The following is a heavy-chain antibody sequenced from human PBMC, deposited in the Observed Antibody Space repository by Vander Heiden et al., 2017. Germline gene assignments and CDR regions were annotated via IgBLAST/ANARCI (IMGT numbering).Heavy chain of an antibody. Sequence: SWVRQAPGQGLEWMGGIIPIFGTANYAQKLQGRVTITADESTSTAYMALSSLRSEDKAVYYCARVGELLRFLMSWFDPWGQITLVTVSS. V-gene: IGHV1-69*01. CDR3: ARVGELLRFLMSWFDP. CDR2: IIPIFGTA. D-gene: IGHD3-3*01. J-gene: IGHJ5*02.